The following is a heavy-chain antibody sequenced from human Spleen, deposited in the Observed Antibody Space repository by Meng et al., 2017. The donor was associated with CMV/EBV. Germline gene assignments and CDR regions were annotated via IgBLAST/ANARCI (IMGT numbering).Heavy chain of an antibody. CDR1: SSSDC. D-gene: IGHD2-2*01. CDR2: IYYSGST. Sequence: SSSDCWGWIRQPPGKGLEWIGSIYYSGSTYYNPSLTSRVTISVDTSKNQFSLKLSSVTAADTAVYFCARHEGYCSTTSCSLSAFDIWGQGTMVTVSS. V-gene: IGHV4-39*01. CDR3: ARHEGYCSTTSCSLSAFDI. J-gene: IGHJ3*02.